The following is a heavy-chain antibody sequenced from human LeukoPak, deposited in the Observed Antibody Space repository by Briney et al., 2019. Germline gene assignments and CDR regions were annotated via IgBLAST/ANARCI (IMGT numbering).Heavy chain of an antibody. CDR3: ARGKANGSGSYDY. Sequence: ASVNVSCKASGSMFTANYIHWVRQAPGQRLEWMRWSNPNSGGTNYAQNFQGVVTMTRDTSLSTVYMELGRLRYDDTAVYYCARGKANGSGSYDYWGPGSLVTASS. V-gene: IGHV1-2*02. CDR2: SNPNSGGT. D-gene: IGHD3-10*01. J-gene: IGHJ4*02. CDR1: GSMFTANY.